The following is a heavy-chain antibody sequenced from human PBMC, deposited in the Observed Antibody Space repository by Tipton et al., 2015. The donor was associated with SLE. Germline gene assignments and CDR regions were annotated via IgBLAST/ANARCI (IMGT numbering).Heavy chain of an antibody. V-gene: IGHV4-59*08. CDR2: VFYSGNT. Sequence: LRLSCTVSGASMSGDYWSWIRQPPGGGLEWIGYVFYSGNTRYNPSLQSRVSISIDTSKSRFSLRLTSVTAADTAIYYCARHMSVTYANFDVWGQGTVVTVSS. D-gene: IGHD2-21*02. J-gene: IGHJ3*01. CDR1: GASMSGDY. CDR3: ARHMSVTYANFDV.